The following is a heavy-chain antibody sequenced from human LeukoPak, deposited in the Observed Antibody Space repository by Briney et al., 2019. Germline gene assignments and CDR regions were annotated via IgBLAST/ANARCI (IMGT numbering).Heavy chain of an antibody. Sequence: GGSLRLSCAASGFTFSAYGLHWVRQTPGKGLEWVAIISDDGSHKYYADSVKGRFTISRDNSRNTLYLQMSSLRVEDTAVYYCANVDAGDYWGQGTLVTVSS. J-gene: IGHJ4*02. V-gene: IGHV3-30*18. D-gene: IGHD5-12*01. CDR3: ANVDAGDY. CDR2: ISDDGSHK. CDR1: GFTFSAYG.